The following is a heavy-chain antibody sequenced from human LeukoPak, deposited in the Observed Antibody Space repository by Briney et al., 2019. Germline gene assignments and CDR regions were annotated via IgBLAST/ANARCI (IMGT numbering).Heavy chain of an antibody. V-gene: IGHV4-39*02. CDR3: ARERGGYEWDY. J-gene: IGHJ4*02. Sequence: SETLSLTCSVSSDSISSSSYLWVWIRQPPGKGLEWIGNIYYSGRTYYNPSLKSRVTISVDTSKNQFSLKLSSVTAADTAVYYCARERGGYEWDYWGQGTLVTVSS. D-gene: IGHD2-15*01. CDR2: IYYSGRT. CDR1: SDSISSSSYL.